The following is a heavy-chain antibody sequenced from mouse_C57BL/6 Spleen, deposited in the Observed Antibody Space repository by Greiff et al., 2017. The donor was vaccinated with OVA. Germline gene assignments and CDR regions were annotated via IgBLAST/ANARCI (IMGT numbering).Heavy chain of an antibody. D-gene: IGHD2-3*01. J-gene: IGHJ2*01. CDR3: ARPDGYYDYFDY. V-gene: IGHV5-6*01. CDR2: ISSGGSYT. Sequence: EVKVVESGGDLVKPGGSLKLSCAASGFTFSSYGMSWVRQTPDKRLEWVATISSGGSYTYYPDSVKGRFTISRDNAKNTLYLQMSSLKSEDTAMYYCARPDGYYDYFDYWGQGTTLTVSS. CDR1: GFTFSSYG.